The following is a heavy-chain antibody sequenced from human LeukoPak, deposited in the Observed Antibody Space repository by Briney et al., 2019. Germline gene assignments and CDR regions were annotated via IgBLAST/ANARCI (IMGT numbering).Heavy chain of an antibody. CDR1: GYRFISNY. V-gene: IGHV1-2*02. J-gene: IGHJ4*02. CDR2: MHPGNGNT. D-gene: IGHD2-15*01. Sequence: ASVKVSCKASGYRFISNYIQWVRQAPGLGPEWIGWMHPGNGNTRYAEKFQGRVTMTRDTSINTAYMDISSLRSDDTAVYYCAREGSYCVGGDCYSFDFWGQGTQITVSS. CDR3: AREGSYCVGGDCYSFDF.